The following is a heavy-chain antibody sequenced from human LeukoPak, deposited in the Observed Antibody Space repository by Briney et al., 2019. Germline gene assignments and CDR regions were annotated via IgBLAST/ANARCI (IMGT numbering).Heavy chain of an antibody. CDR3: GREKPQYIRGWYGAPDY. Sequence: GGSPRLSCAASGFTVSSNYMSCVRQAPGKGLEWDSVIYSCGSTYSADSVKARFAISRDNSKNTLYLRINSLGAEDRAGYYGGREKPQYIRGWYGAPDYWGQGTLVTVSS. D-gene: IGHD6-19*01. V-gene: IGHV3-53*01. CDR1: GFTVSSNY. CDR2: IYSCGST. J-gene: IGHJ4*02.